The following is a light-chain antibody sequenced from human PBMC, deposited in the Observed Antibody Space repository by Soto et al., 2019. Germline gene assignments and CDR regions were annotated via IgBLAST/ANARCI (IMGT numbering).Light chain of an antibody. J-gene: IGKJ1*01. CDR1: QSVSSSY. Sequence: IPLTQSPGTLSLSPGERATLSCRASQSVSSSYLAWYQQKPGQAPRLLIYGASNRATGIPDRFSGSGSGTDFTLTISRLEPEEFAVYYCQQYGSSRTFGQGTKVDIK. V-gene: IGKV3-20*01. CDR2: GAS. CDR3: QQYGSSRT.